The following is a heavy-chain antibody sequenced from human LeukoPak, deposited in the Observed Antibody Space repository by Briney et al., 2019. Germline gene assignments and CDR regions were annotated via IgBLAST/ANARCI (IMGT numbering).Heavy chain of an antibody. Sequence: SVKVSCKASGGTFSSYAISWVRQAPGQGLEWMGRIIPILGIANYAQKFQGRVTITADKSTSTAYMELSSLRSEDTTVYYCARPRYCTNGVCYTRSFDYWGQGTLVTVSS. CDR1: GGTFSSYA. D-gene: IGHD2-8*01. J-gene: IGHJ4*02. CDR2: IIPILGIA. CDR3: ARPRYCTNGVCYTRSFDY. V-gene: IGHV1-69*04.